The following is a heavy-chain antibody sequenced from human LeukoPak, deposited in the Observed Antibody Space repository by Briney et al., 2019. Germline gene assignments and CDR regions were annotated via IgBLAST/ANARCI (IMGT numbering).Heavy chain of an antibody. Sequence: SETLSLTCAVYGGSFSGYYWSWIRQPPGKGLEWIGEINHSGSTNYNPSLKSRVTISVDTSKNQFSLKLSSVTAADTAVYYCARVLASYGYADYFDYWGQGTLVTVSP. CDR2: INHSGST. CDR3: ARVLASYGYADYFDY. CDR1: GGSFSGYY. J-gene: IGHJ4*02. D-gene: IGHD5-18*01. V-gene: IGHV4-34*01.